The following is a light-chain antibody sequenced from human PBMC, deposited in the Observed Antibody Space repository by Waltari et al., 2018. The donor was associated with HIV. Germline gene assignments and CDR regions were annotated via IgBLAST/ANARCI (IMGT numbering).Light chain of an antibody. CDR2: EVY. J-gene: IGLJ3*02. CDR1: TSDIRDFNF. CDR3: SSYSARGFVV. Sequence: HSALTQPASVSGSPGQSITISCTGPTSDIRDFNFVSWYQQSPGRAPKLILFEVYSRPSGISDRFSGSKSGVTASLTISALRAEDEADYFCSSYSARGFVVFGGGTKVTVL. V-gene: IGLV2-14*01.